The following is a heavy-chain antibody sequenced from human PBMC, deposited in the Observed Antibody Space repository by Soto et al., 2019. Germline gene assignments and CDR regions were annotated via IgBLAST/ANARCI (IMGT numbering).Heavy chain of an antibody. J-gene: IGHJ5*02. Sequence: HLLESGGGLVQPGGSLRLSCEGSGYPFARDAMSWVRQVPGKGLQWVASVSGSGADKHYSDSVRGRFTISRDNSKNTLFLQLNSLRAEDTAVYYCAKAAPTVTTFWDLWRQGTLVTVSS. CDR1: GYPFARDA. CDR3: AKAAPTVTTFWDL. CDR2: VSGSGADK. V-gene: IGHV3-23*01. D-gene: IGHD4-17*01.